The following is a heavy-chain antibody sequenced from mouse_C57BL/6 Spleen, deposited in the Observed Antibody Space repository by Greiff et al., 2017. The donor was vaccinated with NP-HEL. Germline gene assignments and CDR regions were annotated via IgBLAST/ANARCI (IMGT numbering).Heavy chain of an antibody. CDR1: GYTFTSYW. D-gene: IGHD1-1*01. V-gene: IGHV1-50*01. CDR3: ARTSDYYGSRYFDY. Sequence: QVQLQQSGAELVKPGASVKLSCKASGYTFTSYWMQWVKQRPGQGLEWIGEIDPSDSYTNYNQKFKGKATLTVDTSSSTAYMQLSSLTSEDSAVYYCARTSDYYGSRYFDYWGQGTTLTVSS. J-gene: IGHJ2*01. CDR2: IDPSDSYT.